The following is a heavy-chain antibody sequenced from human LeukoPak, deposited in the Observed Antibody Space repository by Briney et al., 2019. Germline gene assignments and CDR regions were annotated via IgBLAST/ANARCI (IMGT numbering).Heavy chain of an antibody. CDR3: ARGSTASDY. J-gene: IGHJ4*02. CDR1: GGSFSGYY. CDR2: INHSGST. D-gene: IGHD5-18*01. V-gene: IGHV4-34*01. Sequence: SETLSLTCAVYGGSFSGYYWSLIRQPPGKGLEWIGEINHSGSTNYNPSLKSRVTISVDTSKNQFSLKLSSVTAADTAVYYCARGSTASDYWGQGTLVTVSS.